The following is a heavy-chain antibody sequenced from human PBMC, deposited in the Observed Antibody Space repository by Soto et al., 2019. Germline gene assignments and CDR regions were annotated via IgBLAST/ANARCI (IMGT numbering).Heavy chain of an antibody. CDR1: GYTFTGYY. D-gene: IGHD3-22*01. Sequence: ASVKVSCKASGYTFTGYYMHWVRQAPGQGLEWMGWINPNSGGTNYAQKFQGWVTMTRDPSISTAYMELSRLRSDDTAVYYCAMGGHYYDSSGSPGFDPWGQGTLVTVSS. CDR2: INPNSGGT. V-gene: IGHV1-2*04. CDR3: AMGGHYYDSSGSPGFDP. J-gene: IGHJ5*02.